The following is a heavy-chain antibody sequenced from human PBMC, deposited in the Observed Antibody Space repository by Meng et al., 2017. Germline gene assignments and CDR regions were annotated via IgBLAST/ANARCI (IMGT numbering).Heavy chain of an antibody. CDR3: ASKVGATTFDY. CDR2: ISSSGSTI. J-gene: IGHJ4*02. V-gene: IGHV3-11*01. CDR1: GFTFSDYY. Sequence: GESLKISCAASGFTFSDYYMSWIRQAPGKGLEWVSYISSSGSTIYYADSVKGRFTISRDNAKNSLYLQMNSLRAEDTAVYYCASKVGATTFDYWGQRTLVTVSS. D-gene: IGHD1-26*01.